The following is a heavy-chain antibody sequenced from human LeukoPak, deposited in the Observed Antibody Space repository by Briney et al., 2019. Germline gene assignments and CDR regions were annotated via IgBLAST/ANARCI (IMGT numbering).Heavy chain of an antibody. D-gene: IGHD5-18*01. CDR2: IYYSGST. CDR3: ATRTAMGPFDY. Sequence: SEALSLTCTVSGGSISSYYWSWIRQPPGKGLEWIGYIYYSGSTNYNPSLKSRVTISVDTSKNQFSLKLSSVTAADTAVYYCATRTAMGPFDYWGQGTLVTVSS. J-gene: IGHJ4*02. V-gene: IGHV4-59*01. CDR1: GGSISSYY.